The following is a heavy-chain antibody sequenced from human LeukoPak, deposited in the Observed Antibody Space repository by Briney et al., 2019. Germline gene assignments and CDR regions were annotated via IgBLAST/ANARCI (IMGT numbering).Heavy chain of an antibody. J-gene: IGHJ6*03. CDR2: VYYIGNT. CDR1: GDSMRSTNDY. Sequence: SETLSLTCTVSGDSMRSTNDYWGWIRQPPGKGPEWIGNVYYIGNTYYNPSLKSRVTISVDTSKNQFSLKLTSATAADTAVYYCARSYSSVFYYYMDVWGKGTTVTVSS. V-gene: IGHV4-39*01. D-gene: IGHD6-19*01. CDR3: ARSYSSVFYYYMDV.